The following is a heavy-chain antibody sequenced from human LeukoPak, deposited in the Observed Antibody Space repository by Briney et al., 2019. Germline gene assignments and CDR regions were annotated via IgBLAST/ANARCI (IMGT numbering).Heavy chain of an antibody. CDR2: FDPEDGET. Sequence: ASVTVSCKVSGYTLTELSMHWVRQAPGKGLEWMGGFDPEDGETIYAQKFQGRVTMTEDTSTDTAYMELNSLRSEDTAVYYCAFTGYCNGGSRCSWLNWFDPRGQGTLVTVSS. CDR1: GYTLTELS. V-gene: IGHV1-24*01. D-gene: IGHD2-15*01. J-gene: IGHJ5*02. CDR3: AFTGYCNGGSRCSWLNWFDP.